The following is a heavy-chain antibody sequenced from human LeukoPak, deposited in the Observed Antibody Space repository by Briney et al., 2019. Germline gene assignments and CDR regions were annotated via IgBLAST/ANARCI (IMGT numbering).Heavy chain of an antibody. CDR3: ARVPRRGERFDL. D-gene: IGHD3-10*01. V-gene: IGHV1-8*01. CDR2: MNPISGDT. J-gene: IGHJ5*02. CDR1: GYTFTSYD. Sequence: GASVKVSCKASGYTFTSYDVNWVRQATGQGLEWMGWMNPISGDTGYALKFQGRVTMRRNTSISTAYMELGSLRSEDTAVYYCARVPRRGERFDLWGQGTLVTVSS.